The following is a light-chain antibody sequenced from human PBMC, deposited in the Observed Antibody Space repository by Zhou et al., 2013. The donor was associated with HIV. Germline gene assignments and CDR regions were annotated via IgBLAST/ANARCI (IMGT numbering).Light chain of an antibody. J-gene: IGKJ1*01. CDR1: QSISSY. CDR3: QQSITSPWT. V-gene: IGKV1-39*01. Sequence: DIQMTQSPSSLSASVGDRVTITCRASQSISSYLNWYQQKPGKAPKLLIYAASSLQSGVPSRFSGSGSGTDFTLSISSLQPEDSATYYCQQSITSPWTFGQGTKVVIK. CDR2: AAS.